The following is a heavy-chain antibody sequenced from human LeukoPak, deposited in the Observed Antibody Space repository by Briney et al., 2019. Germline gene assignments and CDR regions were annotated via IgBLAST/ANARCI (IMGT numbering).Heavy chain of an antibody. Sequence: GGSLRLSCGPSGFTFTNYTMMWVRQAPGKGLEWVSAIGGSGDNTYYTDSVKGRFTISRENSKNTLSLQMNSLRAEDRAVYYCETGVLNCGGDCYSSFDYWGQGTLVTVSS. CDR3: ETGVLNCGGDCYSSFDY. J-gene: IGHJ4*02. CDR2: IGGSGDNT. CDR1: GFTFTNYT. D-gene: IGHD2-21*02. V-gene: IGHV3-23*01.